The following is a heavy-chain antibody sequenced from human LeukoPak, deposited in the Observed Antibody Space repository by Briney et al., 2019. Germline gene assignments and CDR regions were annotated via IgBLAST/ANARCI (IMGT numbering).Heavy chain of an antibody. J-gene: IGHJ4*02. CDR3: ARVPVRGVTPPYYFDY. D-gene: IGHD3-10*01. V-gene: IGHV4-31*03. CDR1: GGSISSGSYY. CDR2: IYYSGST. Sequence: PSETLSLTCTVSGGSISSGSYYWSWIRQPAGKGLEWIGYIYYSGSTYYNPSLKSRVTISVDTSKNQFSLKLSSVTAADTAVYYCARVPVRGVTPPYYFDYWGQGTLVTVSS.